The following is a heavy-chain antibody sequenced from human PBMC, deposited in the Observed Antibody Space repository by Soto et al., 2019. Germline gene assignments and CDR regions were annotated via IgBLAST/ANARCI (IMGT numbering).Heavy chain of an antibody. CDR1: GGSISSSSYY. V-gene: IGHV4-39*01. Sequence: ASETPSLTCTVSGGSISSSSYYWGWIRQPPGKGLEWIGSIYYSGSTYYNPSLKSRVTISVDTSKNQFSLKLSSVTTADTAVYYCARHTGDYYDISGYPWFDPWGQGTLVTVSS. J-gene: IGHJ5*02. CDR3: ARHTGDYYDISGYPWFDP. D-gene: IGHD3-22*01. CDR2: IYYSGST.